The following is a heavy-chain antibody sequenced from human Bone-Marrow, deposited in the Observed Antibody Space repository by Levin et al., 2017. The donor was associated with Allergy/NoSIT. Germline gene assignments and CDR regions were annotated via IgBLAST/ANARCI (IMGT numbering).Heavy chain of an antibody. Sequence: SETLSLTCAVSGGPFNGYYTTWIRQSPGKGLKWIGQINHSGRTNYNPSLRSRIMMSVDTSKNQFSLRLTSVTAADAGVFYCASGPHTSAWYTYWGQGTLVTVS. J-gene: IGHJ4*02. CDR3: ASGPHTSAWYTY. D-gene: IGHD6-19*01. CDR2: INHSGRT. V-gene: IGHV4-34*01. CDR1: GGPFNGYY.